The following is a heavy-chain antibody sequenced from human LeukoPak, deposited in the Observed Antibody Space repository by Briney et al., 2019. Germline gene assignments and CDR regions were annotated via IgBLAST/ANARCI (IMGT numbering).Heavy chain of an antibody. J-gene: IGHJ4*02. CDR3: AKDGSVDTATRFDY. V-gene: IGHV3-30*18. Sequence: PGRSLRLSCAASGFTFSSYGMHWVRQAPGKGLEWVAVISYDGSNKYYADSVKGRFTISRDNSKNTLYLQMNSLRAEDTAVYYCAKDGSVDTATRFDYWGQGTLVTVSS. CDR1: GFTFSSYG. CDR2: ISYDGSNK. D-gene: IGHD5-18*01.